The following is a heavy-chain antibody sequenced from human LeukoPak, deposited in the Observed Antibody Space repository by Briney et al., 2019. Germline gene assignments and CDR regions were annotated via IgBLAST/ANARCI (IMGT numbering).Heavy chain of an antibody. V-gene: IGHV3-48*04. D-gene: IGHD4/OR15-4a*01. CDR3: ARRAGAYSHPYDY. CDR1: GFTFSSYV. CDR2: ISSSGSTI. Sequence: GGSLRLSCAASGFTFSSYVMSWVRQAPGKGLEWVSYISSSGSTIYYADSVKGRFTISRDNAKNSLYLQMNSLRAEDTAVYYCARRAGAYSHPYDYWGQGTLVTVSS. J-gene: IGHJ4*02.